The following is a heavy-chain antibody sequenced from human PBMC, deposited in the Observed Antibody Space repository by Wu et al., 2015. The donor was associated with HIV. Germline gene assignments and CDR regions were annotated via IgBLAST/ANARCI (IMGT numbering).Heavy chain of an antibody. D-gene: IGHD1-26*01. J-gene: IGHJ6*02. Sequence: QVQLVQSGAEVKKPGSSVKVSCKASGGTFSSYAISWVRQAPGQGLEWMGGIIPMFGKANYAQKFQGRVTITTDESTSTAYMELSSLRSEDTAVYYCARAVGAKXNLDYYYYYGMDVWGQGTTVTVSS. CDR2: IIPMFGKA. V-gene: IGHV1-69*05. CDR3: ARAVGAKXNLDYYYYYGMDV. CDR1: GGTFSSYA.